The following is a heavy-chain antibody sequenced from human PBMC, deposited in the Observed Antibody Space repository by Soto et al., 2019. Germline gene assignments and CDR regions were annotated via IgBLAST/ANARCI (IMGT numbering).Heavy chain of an antibody. J-gene: IGHJ6*02. CDR3: AKGRGGKTVANLGMDV. V-gene: IGHV1-46*01. CDR2: ISLFGGAT. D-gene: IGHD3-16*01. Sequence: ASVKVSCKASGDSVSNDYLHWVRQAPGQGFEWLGLISLFGGATAYAQRFKGRVSVTMDKSSTTFYLELSSLRSDDTAVYYCAKGRGGKTVANLGMDVWGQGVTVTVCS. CDR1: GDSVSNDY.